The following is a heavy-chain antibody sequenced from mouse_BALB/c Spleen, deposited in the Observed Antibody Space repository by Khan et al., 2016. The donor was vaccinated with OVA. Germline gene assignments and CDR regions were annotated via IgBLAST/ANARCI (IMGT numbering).Heavy chain of an antibody. CDR3: ARRNYFGYTFAY. CDR1: GYTFTDYY. V-gene: IGHV1-77*01. Sequence: QVQLQQPGAELARPGASVKLSCKASGYTFTDYYINWVKQRTGQGLEWIGEISPGSGDTYYNAKFKGKATLTADKSSTTAYMQLSSLTSEASVVYFCARRNYFGYTFAYWGQGTLVTVSA. J-gene: IGHJ3*01. D-gene: IGHD1-2*01. CDR2: ISPGSGDT.